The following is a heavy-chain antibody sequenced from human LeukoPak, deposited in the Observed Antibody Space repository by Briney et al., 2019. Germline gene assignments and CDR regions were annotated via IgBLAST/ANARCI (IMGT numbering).Heavy chain of an antibody. J-gene: IGHJ4*02. CDR3: ARAGRGNSSPGLDQ. CDR1: GGSFTDYY. Sequence: PSETLSLTCAISGGSFTDYYWSWIRQPPGKGLEWIGDINDSGSTNSSPSLKSRVVISLGTSKSQLSLKLSPVTAADTATYFCARAGRGNSSPGLDQWGQGTLVNVSS. V-gene: IGHV4-34*01. D-gene: IGHD4-23*01. CDR2: INDSGST.